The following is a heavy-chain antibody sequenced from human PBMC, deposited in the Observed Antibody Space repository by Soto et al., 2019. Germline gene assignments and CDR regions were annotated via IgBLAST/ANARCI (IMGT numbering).Heavy chain of an antibody. CDR3: TTYSGGHDAFDI. CDR2: IKSKTDGGTT. Sequence: GGSLRLSCAASGFTFSNAWMSWVRQAPGKGLEWVGRIKSKTDGGTTDYAAPVKGRFTISRDDSKNTLYLQMNSLKTEDTAVYYCTTYSGGHDAFDIWGQGTMVTVSS. J-gene: IGHJ3*02. V-gene: IGHV3-15*01. CDR1: GFTFSNAW. D-gene: IGHD1-26*01.